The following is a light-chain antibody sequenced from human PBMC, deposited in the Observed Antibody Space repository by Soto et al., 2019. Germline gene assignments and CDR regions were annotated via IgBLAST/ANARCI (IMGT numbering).Light chain of an antibody. CDR3: QQYFATPPT. CDR1: QNILYSSNNEHF. V-gene: IGKV4-1*01. Sequence: DIVMTQSPDSLAVSLGEKATINCKSSQNILYSSNNEHFLAWYQQKPGQPPRLLIYWASTRESGVPDRFSGSASGTDFTLTISSLQAEDVAVYYCQQYFATPPTLGQGTRVEI. J-gene: IGKJ1*01. CDR2: WAS.